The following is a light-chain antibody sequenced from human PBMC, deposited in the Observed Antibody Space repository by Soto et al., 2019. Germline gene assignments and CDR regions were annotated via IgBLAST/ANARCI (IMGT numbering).Light chain of an antibody. CDR3: QHYGSSPPIT. CDR2: AAS. CDR1: QSVSSSS. V-gene: IGKV3-20*01. Sequence: DIVLTQSPGTLSLSPGEGATLSCRASQSVSSSSLAWYQQKPGRAPRLLIYAASSRAAGAPGRFSGSGSETDFTLTISGLEPEDFAVYYCQHYGSSPPITFGPGTKVDIK. J-gene: IGKJ3*01.